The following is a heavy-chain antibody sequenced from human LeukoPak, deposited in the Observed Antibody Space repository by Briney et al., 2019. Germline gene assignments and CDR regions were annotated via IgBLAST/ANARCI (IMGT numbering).Heavy chain of an antibody. V-gene: IGHV5-51*01. J-gene: IGHJ4*02. Sequence: GESLKISCKGSGYRFTRYWIGRVRQMPGKGLEWMGIVYPDDSDARYSPSFQGQVATSADKSISTAYLQWSSLKASDTAIYYCARRDISGYYHFDYWGQGTLVTVSS. CDR3: ARRDISGYYHFDY. CDR1: GYRFTRYW. D-gene: IGHD3-22*01. CDR2: VYPDDSDA.